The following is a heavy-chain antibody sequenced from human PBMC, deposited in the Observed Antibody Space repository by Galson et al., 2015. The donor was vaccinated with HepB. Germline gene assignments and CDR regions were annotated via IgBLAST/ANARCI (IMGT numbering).Heavy chain of an antibody. D-gene: IGHD2-21*01. Sequence: SVKVSCKASGYTFTGYYMHWVRQAPGQGLEWMGRINPNSGGTNYAQKFQGRVTMTGDTSISTAYMELSRLRSDDTAVYYCATSSGVDCVGDCYPFDYWGQGTLVTVSS. CDR1: GYTFTGYY. CDR2: INPNSGGT. J-gene: IGHJ4*02. CDR3: ATSSGVDCVGDCYPFDY. V-gene: IGHV1-2*06.